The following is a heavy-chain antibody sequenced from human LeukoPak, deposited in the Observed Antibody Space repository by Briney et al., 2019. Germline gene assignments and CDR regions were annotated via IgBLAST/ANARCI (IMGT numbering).Heavy chain of an antibody. D-gene: IGHD3-3*01. Sequence: SETLSLTCAVYGGSFSGYYWSWIRQPPGKGLEWIGEINHSGSTNYNPSLKSRVTISVDTSNSRFSLTLTSVTAADTAVYYCTRGHYDFNAWGQGTLVTVSS. V-gene: IGHV4-34*01. CDR3: TRGHYDFNA. CDR1: GGSFSGYY. CDR2: INHSGST. J-gene: IGHJ5*02.